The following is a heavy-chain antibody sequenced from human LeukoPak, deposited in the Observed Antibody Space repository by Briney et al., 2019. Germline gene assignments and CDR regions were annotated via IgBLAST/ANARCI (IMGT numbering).Heavy chain of an antibody. Sequence: SETLSLTCAVYGGSFSGYHWSWIRQPPGKGLEWIGEINHSGSTNYNPSLKSRVTISVDRSKNQFSLKLSSVTAADTAVYYCARAGDILTGPTELDYWGQGTLVTVSS. J-gene: IGHJ4*02. CDR2: INHSGST. CDR1: GGSFSGYH. CDR3: ARAGDILTGPTELDY. V-gene: IGHV4-34*01. D-gene: IGHD3-9*01.